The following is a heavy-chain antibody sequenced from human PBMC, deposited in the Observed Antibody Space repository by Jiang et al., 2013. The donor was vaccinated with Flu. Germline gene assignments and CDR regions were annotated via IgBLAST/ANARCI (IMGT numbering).Heavy chain of an antibody. CDR3: VRHRVPGEAAPGPVYYGMDV. J-gene: IGHJ6*02. Sequence: GSGLVKPSETLSLTCTVSGGSINSGSFYWGWIRQPPGKGLEWIGSIYSRGRIYYNPSLRSRVTIPIDMSTQFSLKLSSVTATDTAVYYCVRHRVPGEAAPGPVYYGMDVVGPRDHGHRLL. D-gene: IGHD6-13*01. V-gene: IGHV4-39*01. CDR1: GGSINSGSFY. CDR2: IYSRGRI.